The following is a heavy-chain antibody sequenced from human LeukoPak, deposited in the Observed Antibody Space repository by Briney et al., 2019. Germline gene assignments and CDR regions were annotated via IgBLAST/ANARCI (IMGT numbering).Heavy chain of an antibody. D-gene: IGHD2-8*01. Sequence: SETLSLTCTVSGGSISSGFYYWSWIRQPAGKGLEWIGRIYSSRSTNYNPSLKSRVTISVDTSKNQFSLNLSSVTAADTAVYYCASTDTNGGAFDIWGQGTVVTVSS. CDR2: IYSSRST. CDR3: ASTDTNGGAFDI. V-gene: IGHV4-61*02. J-gene: IGHJ3*02. CDR1: GGSISSGFYY.